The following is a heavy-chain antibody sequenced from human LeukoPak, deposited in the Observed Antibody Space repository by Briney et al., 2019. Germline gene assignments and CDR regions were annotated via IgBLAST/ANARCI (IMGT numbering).Heavy chain of an antibody. Sequence: SEALSLTCTVSGVSVSSGSYYWSWIRQPPGKGLEWIGYIYYSGSTNYNPSLKSRVTISVDTSKNQFSLKLSSVTAADTAVYYCARDLITGTVRFDPWGQGTLVTVSS. CDR3: ARDLITGTVRFDP. CDR1: GVSVSSGSYY. J-gene: IGHJ5*02. V-gene: IGHV4-61*01. CDR2: IYYSGST. D-gene: IGHD1-7*01.